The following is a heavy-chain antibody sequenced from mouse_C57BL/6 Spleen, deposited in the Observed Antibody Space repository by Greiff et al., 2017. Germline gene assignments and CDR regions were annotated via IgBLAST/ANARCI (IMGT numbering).Heavy chain of an antibody. J-gene: IGHJ4*01. Sequence: QVQLKESGPGLVAPSQSLSITCTVSGFSFTSYGVSWVRQPPGKGLEWMGVIWGDGSSTYHSARKAKLSISKDNSKSQVFLKLNSLLTDDTATYYCAKNPIYYGNPEAMDYWGQGTTVTVSS. V-gene: IGHV2-3*01. CDR3: AKNPIYYGNPEAMDY. D-gene: IGHD2-1*01. CDR1: GFSFTSYG. CDR2: IWGDGSS.